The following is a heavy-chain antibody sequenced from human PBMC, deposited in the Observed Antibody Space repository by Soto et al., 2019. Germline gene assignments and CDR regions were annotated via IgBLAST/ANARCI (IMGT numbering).Heavy chain of an antibody. CDR3: AHQTRCSSTNCYCNWFDP. Sequence: ESGPTLVNPTQTLTLTCTFSGFSLSTSGVGVGWIRQPPGKALEWLALIYWDDDKRYSPSLKSRLSITKDTSNNQVVLTMTNMDPVDTATYCCAHQTRCSSTNCYCNWFDPWGQGTLVTVSS. J-gene: IGHJ5*02. CDR1: GFSLSTSGVG. D-gene: IGHD2-2*01. V-gene: IGHV2-5*02. CDR2: IYWDDDK.